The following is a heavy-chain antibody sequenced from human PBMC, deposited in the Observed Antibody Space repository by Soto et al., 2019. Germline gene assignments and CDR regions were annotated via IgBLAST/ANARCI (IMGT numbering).Heavy chain of an antibody. CDR1: GGSFSGYY. D-gene: IGHD1-26*01. J-gene: IGHJ4*01. V-gene: IGHV4-59*01. CDR2: IYNTGST. Sequence: ETLSLTCAVYGGSFSGYYWSWIRQPPGKGLEWIGFIYNTGSTKYNPSLKSRLTISIDMSRNQISLNLNSVSAADTAMYYCERVVGGETFDYWGRGTLVTVSS. CDR3: ERVVGGETFDY.